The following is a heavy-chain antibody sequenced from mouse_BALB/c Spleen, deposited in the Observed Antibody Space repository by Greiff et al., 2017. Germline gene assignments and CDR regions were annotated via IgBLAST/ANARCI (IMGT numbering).Heavy chain of an antibody. CDR1: GYTFSSYW. D-gene: IGHD1-2*01. CDR3: ARGIYYGYGDYYAMDY. Sequence: QVQLQQSGAELMKPGASVKISCKATGYTFSSYWIEWVKQRPGHGLEWIGEILPGSGSTNYNEKFKGKATFTADTSSSTAYMQLKSLTSEDSAVYYCARGIYYGYGDYYAMDYWGQGTSVTVSS. J-gene: IGHJ4*01. V-gene: IGHV1-9*01. CDR2: ILPGSGST.